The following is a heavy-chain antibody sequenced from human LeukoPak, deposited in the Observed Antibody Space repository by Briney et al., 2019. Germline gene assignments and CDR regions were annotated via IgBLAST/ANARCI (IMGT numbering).Heavy chain of an antibody. CDR3: ARARSSSWYEKGNWFDP. Sequence: GASVKVSCKASGYTLTDNHLYWVRQAPGQGLEWMGRIIPILGIANYAQKFQGRVTITADKSTSTAYMELSSLRSEDTAVYYCARARSSSWYEKGNWFDPWGQGTLVTVSS. D-gene: IGHD6-13*01. V-gene: IGHV1-69*04. CDR1: GYTLTDNH. J-gene: IGHJ5*02. CDR2: IIPILGIA.